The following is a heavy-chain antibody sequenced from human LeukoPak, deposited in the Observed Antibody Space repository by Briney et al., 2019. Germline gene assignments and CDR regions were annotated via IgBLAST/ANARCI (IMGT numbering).Heavy chain of an antibody. V-gene: IGHV3-30*02. CDR3: AKAHGNYDSSGYRYYFDY. J-gene: IGHJ4*02. Sequence: GGSLRLSCAASGFAFSSYGMHWVRQAPGKGLEWVAFIRYDGNNKYYPDSVKGRFTISRDSSKNTLYLQMNNLRAEDTAVYYCAKAHGNYDSSGYRYYFDYWGQGTLVTVSS. CDR2: IRYDGNNK. CDR1: GFAFSSYG. D-gene: IGHD3-22*01.